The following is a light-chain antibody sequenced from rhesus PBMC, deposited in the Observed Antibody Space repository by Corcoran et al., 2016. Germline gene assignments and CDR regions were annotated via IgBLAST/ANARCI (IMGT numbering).Light chain of an antibody. CDR2: KAS. V-gene: IGKV1-25*01. J-gene: IGKJ1*01. CDR3: QQHNSYPPT. Sequence: DIQMTQSPSSLSASVGDTVTITCRASQGISSYLAWYQQKPGKAPKLLIYKASTLQSGVPSRFSGSGSGTDFTITISSLQPEDFATYYCQQHNSYPPTFGQGTKVEIK. CDR1: QGISSY.